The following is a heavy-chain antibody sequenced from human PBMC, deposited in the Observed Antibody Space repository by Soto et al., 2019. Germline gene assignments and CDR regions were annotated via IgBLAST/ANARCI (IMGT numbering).Heavy chain of an antibody. CDR1: GDAFSSYD. CDR2: INTNTGNP. D-gene: IGHD3-10*01. J-gene: IGHJ6*02. CDR3: AKPGGDYYGSGSYYNDDYYYGMDV. Sequence: VSVKCCCKGSGDAFSSYDLNWAREAPRQGRGWMGWINTNTGNPTYAQGFTGRFVFSLDTSVSTAYLQICSLKAEDTAVYYCAKPGGDYYGSGSYYNDDYYYGMDVWGQGTTVTVSS. V-gene: IGHV7-4-1*01.